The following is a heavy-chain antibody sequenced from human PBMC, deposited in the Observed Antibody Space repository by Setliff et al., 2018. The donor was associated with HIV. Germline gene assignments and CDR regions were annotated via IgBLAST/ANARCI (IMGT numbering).Heavy chain of an antibody. Sequence: PSETLSLTCAVSGYSISNSNWWGWIRQPPGKGLEWIGYIYYSGNSYYNPSLKSRVTMSVDTSKNQFSLKLTSVTASDTAVYYCARAAAGNTGPFDLWGQGSPVTVSS. D-gene: IGHD4-17*01. CDR3: ARAAAGNTGPFDL. CDR2: IYYSGNS. J-gene: IGHJ4*02. CDR1: GYSISNSNW. V-gene: IGHV4-28*03.